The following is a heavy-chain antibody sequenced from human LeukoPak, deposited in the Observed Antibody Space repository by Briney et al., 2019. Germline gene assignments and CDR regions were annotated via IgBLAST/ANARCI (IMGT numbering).Heavy chain of an antibody. Sequence: GGSLGLSCAAAVFSFRSYSMHWVRQAPGKGLEWVAVMSYDGTTKYYGDSVKGRVTISRDNSKGSLYLQMDSLRPEDTAVYYCAIDQGLMTVAAAGSDWGQGTLVTVSS. V-gene: IGHV3-30*03. J-gene: IGHJ4*02. CDR1: VFSFRSYS. CDR3: AIDQGLMTVAAAGSD. D-gene: IGHD6-19*01. CDR2: MSYDGTTK.